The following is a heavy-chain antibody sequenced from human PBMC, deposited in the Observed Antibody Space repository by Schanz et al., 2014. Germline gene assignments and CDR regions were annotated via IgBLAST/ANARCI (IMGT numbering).Heavy chain of an antibody. J-gene: IGHJ6*02. CDR1: GFSFSSYS. V-gene: IGHV3-21*02. D-gene: IGHD6-13*01. CDR3: ARAAAAVLSGNYYYGMDV. Sequence: EVQLVESGGGLIQPGGSLRLSCAVSGFSFSSYSMNWVRQAPGKGLEWVSSIRSSSSNIYYADSVKGRFTISRDNAKNSLYLQMNSLRAEDTAVYYCARAAAAVLSGNYYYGMDVWGQGTTVTVSS. CDR2: IRSSSSNI.